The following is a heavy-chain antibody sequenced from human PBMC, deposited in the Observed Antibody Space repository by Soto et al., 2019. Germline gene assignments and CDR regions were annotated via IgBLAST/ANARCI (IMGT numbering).Heavy chain of an antibody. CDR1: GCTFSSYA. V-gene: IGHV1-69*13. CDR2: IIPIFGTA. D-gene: IGHD6-13*01. Sequence: SVKVSCKASGCTFSSYAISWVRQAPGQGLEWMGGIIPIFGTANYAQKFQGRVTITADESTSTAYMELSSLRSEDTAVYYCGGIAAAGHYYYYGMDVWGQGTTVTVSS. J-gene: IGHJ6*02. CDR3: GGIAAAGHYYYYGMDV.